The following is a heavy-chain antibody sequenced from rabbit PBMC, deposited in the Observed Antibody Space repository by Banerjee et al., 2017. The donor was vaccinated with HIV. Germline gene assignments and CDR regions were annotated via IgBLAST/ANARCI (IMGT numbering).Heavy chain of an antibody. CDR3: ARDWADSNGYSYAYDLNL. V-gene: IGHV1S45*01. CDR1: GFSFSNRCV. Sequence: QEQLEESGGDLVKPEGSLTLTCTASGFSFSNRCVMCWVRQTPGKGLEWIACINTSSGNAVYANWAKGRFSISKTSSPTVTLQMTSLTAADTATYFCARDWADSNGYSYAYDLNLWGPGTLVTVS. D-gene: IGHD6-1*01. J-gene: IGHJ4*01. CDR2: INTSSGNA.